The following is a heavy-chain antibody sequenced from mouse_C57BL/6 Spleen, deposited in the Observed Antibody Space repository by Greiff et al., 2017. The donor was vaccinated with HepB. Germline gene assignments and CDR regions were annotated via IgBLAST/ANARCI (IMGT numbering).Heavy chain of an antibody. Sequence: EVQLQQSGPELVKPGASVKISCKASGYSFTGYYMNWVKQSPEKSLEWIGEINPSTGGTTYNQKLKAKATLTVDKSSSTAYMQLKSLTSEDSAVYYCAKYYSKGYFDYWGQGTTLTVSS. CDR1: GYSFTGYY. D-gene: IGHD2-5*01. CDR2: INPSTGGT. J-gene: IGHJ2*01. CDR3: AKYYSKGYFDY. V-gene: IGHV1-42*01.